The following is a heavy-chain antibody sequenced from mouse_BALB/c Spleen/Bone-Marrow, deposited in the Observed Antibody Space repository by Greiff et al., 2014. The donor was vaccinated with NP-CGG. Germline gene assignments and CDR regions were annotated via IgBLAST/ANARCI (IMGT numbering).Heavy chain of an antibody. D-gene: IGHD1-1*01. CDR3: ARELVRGMDY. CDR2: INPGSGGI. CDR1: GYAFTNYW. J-gene: IGHJ4*01. V-gene: IGHV1-54*03. Sequence: VKFQESGAELVRPGTSVKVSCKASGYAFTNYWIEWIKQRPGQGLEWIGVINPGSGGINYNEKFKGKATLTADKSSSTAYMQLSSLTSDDSAVYFCARELVRGMDYWGQGTSVTVSS.